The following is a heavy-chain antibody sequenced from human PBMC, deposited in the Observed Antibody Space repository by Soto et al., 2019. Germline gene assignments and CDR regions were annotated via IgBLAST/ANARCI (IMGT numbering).Heavy chain of an antibody. Sequence: GGSLRLSCAASGFTFSSYAMHWVRQAPGKGLEWVAVISYDGSNKYYADSVKGRFTISRDNSKNTLYLQMNSLRAEDTAVYYCASPSTMVAATPPWFDPWGQRTLVTVSS. CDR2: ISYDGSNK. V-gene: IGHV3-30-3*01. CDR3: ASPSTMVAATPPWFDP. J-gene: IGHJ5*02. D-gene: IGHD2-15*01. CDR1: GFTFSSYA.